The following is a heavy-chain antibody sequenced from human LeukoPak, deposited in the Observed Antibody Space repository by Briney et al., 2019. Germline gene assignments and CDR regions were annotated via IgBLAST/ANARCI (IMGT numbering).Heavy chain of an antibody. J-gene: IGHJ4*02. CDR2: IYYSGST. Sequence: PSETLSLTCSVSGGSISSTSCYWGWIRQPPGKGLEWIGGIYYSGSTYYNPSLKSRVTISVDTSKNQFSLKLSSVTAADTAVYYCARQDYGSGSYRLDYWGQGTLVTVSS. V-gene: IGHV4-39*07. D-gene: IGHD3-10*01. CDR3: ARQDYGSGSYRLDY. CDR1: GGSISSTSCY.